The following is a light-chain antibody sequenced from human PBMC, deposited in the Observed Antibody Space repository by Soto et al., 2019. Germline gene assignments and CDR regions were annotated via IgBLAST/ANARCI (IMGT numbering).Light chain of an antibody. V-gene: IGLV2-23*01. CDR1: SSNIGGYNV. CDR2: EGI. J-gene: IGLJ1*01. Sequence: QSVLTQPASVSGSPGQSITISCSGTSSNIGGYNVVSWYQQHPGKAPKDIVYEGIKRPSGVSDRFSGSTSGSTASLTISGLQAEDEAEYYCCSYVGATTYVFGSGTKVTVL. CDR3: CSYVGATTYV.